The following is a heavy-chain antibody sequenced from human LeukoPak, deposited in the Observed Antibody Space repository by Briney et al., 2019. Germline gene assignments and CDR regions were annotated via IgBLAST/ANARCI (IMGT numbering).Heavy chain of an antibody. J-gene: IGHJ4*02. D-gene: IGHD2-15*01. V-gene: IGHV1-3*01. CDR3: ARDQVAATIPFDY. CDR1: GYTFTSYA. CDR2: INAGNGNT. Sequence: ASVKVSCKASGYTFTSYAMHWVRQAPGQRLEWMGWINAGNGNTKYSQKFQGRVTITRDTSASTAYMELSSLRSEDTAVYYCARDQVAATIPFDYWGQGTLVTVSS.